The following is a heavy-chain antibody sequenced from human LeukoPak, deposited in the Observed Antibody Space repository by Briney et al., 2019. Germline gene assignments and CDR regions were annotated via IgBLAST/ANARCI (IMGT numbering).Heavy chain of an antibody. Sequence: GGSLRLSCAASGLTFSSYAMSWVRQAPGKGLEWVSAISGSGGSTYYADSVKGRFTISRDNSKNTLYLQMNSLRAEDTAVYYCAKDPSSSSGTGYYYGMDVWGQGTTVTVSS. J-gene: IGHJ6*02. CDR3: AKDPSSSSGTGYYYGMDV. D-gene: IGHD6-6*01. V-gene: IGHV3-23*01. CDR1: GLTFSSYA. CDR2: ISGSGGST.